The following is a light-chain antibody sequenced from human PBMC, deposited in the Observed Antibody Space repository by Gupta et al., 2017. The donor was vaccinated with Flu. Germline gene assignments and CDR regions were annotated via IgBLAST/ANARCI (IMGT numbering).Light chain of an antibody. V-gene: IGKV1-5*03. Sequence: IQMTQSPSTLSASVGDTVTITCRARQYISSSLAWYQQKPGKAPKLLIFKASTLLSDVPSRFGGGGSGTEFTLTISSLQPDDFATYYCQQDYNYWTFGQGTKVEIK. CDR2: KAS. CDR3: QQDYNYWT. CDR1: QYISSS. J-gene: IGKJ1*01.